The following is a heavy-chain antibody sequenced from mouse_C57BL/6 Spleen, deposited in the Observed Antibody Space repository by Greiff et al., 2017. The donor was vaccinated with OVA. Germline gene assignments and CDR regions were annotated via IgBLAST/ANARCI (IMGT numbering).Heavy chain of an antibody. Sequence: VQLQQPGTELVKPGDSVKISCKASGYSFTGYFMNWVMQSHGKSLEWIGRINPYNGDTFYNQKFKGKATLTVDKSSSTAHMELRSLTSEDSAVYYCARGEAYYSNSLDYWGQGTTLTVSS. J-gene: IGHJ2*01. CDR3: ARGEAYYSNSLDY. D-gene: IGHD2-5*01. CDR1: GYSFTGYF. V-gene: IGHV1-20*01. CDR2: INPYNGDT.